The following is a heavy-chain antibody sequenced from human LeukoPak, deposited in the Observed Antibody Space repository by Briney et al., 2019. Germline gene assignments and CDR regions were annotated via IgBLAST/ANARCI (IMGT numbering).Heavy chain of an antibody. D-gene: IGHD2-2*01. CDR2: IYYSGST. V-gene: IGHV4-59*08. CDR1: GDSIGSYY. J-gene: IGHJ6*03. Sequence: SETLSHTCTVSGDSIGSYYWSWIRQPPGKGLEWIGYIYYSGSTSYNPSLKSRLTISVDTSKNQFSLQLSSVTAADTAVYYCARELLSYYMDVWGKGTTVTVSS. CDR3: ARELLSYYMDV.